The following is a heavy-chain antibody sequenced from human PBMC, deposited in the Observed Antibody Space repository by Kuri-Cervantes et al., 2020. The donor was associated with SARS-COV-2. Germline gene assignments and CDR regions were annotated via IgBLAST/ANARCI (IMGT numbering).Heavy chain of an antibody. CDR2: ITSSSTYK. Sequence: GGSLRLSCAASGFSFSSYSMNWVRQAPGSGLEWVASITSSSTYKNYADSVKGRFTISRDNAENSLYLQMSSLRAEDTAVYYCARDLRLGKSLDYWGQGTLVTVSS. J-gene: IGHJ4*02. CDR3: ARDLRLGKSLDY. D-gene: IGHD7-27*01. CDR1: GFSFSSYS. V-gene: IGHV3-21*01.